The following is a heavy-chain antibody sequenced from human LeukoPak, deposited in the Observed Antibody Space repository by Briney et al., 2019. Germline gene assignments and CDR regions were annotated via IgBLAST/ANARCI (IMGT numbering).Heavy chain of an antibody. CDR2: IGGSSTII. D-gene: IGHD2-2*02. CDR1: GFTFSHYN. CDR3: ARDFLEDTQ. V-gene: IGHV3-48*01. J-gene: IGHJ4*02. Sequence: GGSLRLSCAGFGFTFSHYNMNWVRQAPGKGLEWVAYIGGSSTIIYYADSVKGRFTVSRGNAKSSLYLQMNSLRAEDTALYYCARDFLEDTQWGQGTLVTVSS.